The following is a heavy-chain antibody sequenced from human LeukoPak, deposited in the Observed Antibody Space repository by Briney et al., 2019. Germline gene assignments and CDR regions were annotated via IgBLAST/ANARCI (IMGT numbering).Heavy chain of an antibody. CDR3: ARPVIAVAGSYYFDY. CDR2: IYPGDSDT. CDR1: GYSFTSYW. D-gene: IGHD6-19*01. Sequence: GESLKISCKGSGYSFTSYWIGWVRQMPGKGLEWMGIIYPGDSDTRYSPSFQGQVTISADKSISTAYLQWSSLKASDTAMYYCARPVIAVAGSYYFDYWGQGTLVTASS. V-gene: IGHV5-51*01. J-gene: IGHJ4*02.